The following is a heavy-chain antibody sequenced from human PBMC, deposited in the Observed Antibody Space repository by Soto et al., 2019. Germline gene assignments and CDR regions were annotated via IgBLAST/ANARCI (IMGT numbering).Heavy chain of an antibody. CDR3: ARGLGTTSTVTTGY. CDR2: INSDGTTT. Sequence: EVQLVASGGGLVQPGGSLRLSCAASGFTFSSYWMHWVRQVPGKGLVWVSHINSDGTTTNYADSVKGRFTISRDNGKNTLYLQMNSLRVEDTAVYYCARGLGTTSTVTTGYWGQGTLVTVSS. CDR1: GFTFSSYW. D-gene: IGHD4-4*01. V-gene: IGHV3-74*01. J-gene: IGHJ4*02.